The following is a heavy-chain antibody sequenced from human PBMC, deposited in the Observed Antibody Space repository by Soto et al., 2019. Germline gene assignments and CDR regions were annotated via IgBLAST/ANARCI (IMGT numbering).Heavy chain of an antibody. CDR2: IIPIFGTA. Sequence: SVKVSCKASGGTFSCYAISWVRQAPGQGLEWMGGIIPIFGTANYAQKFQGRVTITADESTSTAYMELSSLRSEDTAVYFCAGAIRAKFYYYYSGMDVWGQGTTVTVSS. D-gene: IGHD3-10*01. CDR3: AGAIRAKFYYYYSGMDV. CDR1: GGTFSCYA. J-gene: IGHJ6*02. V-gene: IGHV1-69*13.